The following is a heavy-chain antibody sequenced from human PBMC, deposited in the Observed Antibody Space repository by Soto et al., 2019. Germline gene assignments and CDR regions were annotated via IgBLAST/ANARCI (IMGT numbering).Heavy chain of an antibody. V-gene: IGHV3-21*01. CDR3: AREYSSSNGSAFDI. CDR1: GFTFSSYN. J-gene: IGHJ3*02. D-gene: IGHD6-6*01. CDR2: ISSSSSNI. Sequence: GGSLRLCCAASGFTFSSYNMNWVRQAPGKGLEWVSSISSSSSNIYYADSVKGRFTISRDNAKNSRYLQMNSLRAEDTAVYYCAREYSSSNGSAFDIWGQGTMVTVSS.